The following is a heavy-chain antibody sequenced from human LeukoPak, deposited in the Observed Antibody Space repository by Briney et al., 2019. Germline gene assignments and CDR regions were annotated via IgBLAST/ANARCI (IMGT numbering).Heavy chain of an antibody. Sequence: GGSLRLSCAASGFTFSSYSMNWVRQAPGKGLEWVSSISSSSSYIYYADSVKGRFTISRDNAKNSLYLQMNSLRAEDTAVYYCAREEYGSGSPGSYYFDYWGQGTLVTVSS. D-gene: IGHD6-19*01. CDR3: AREEYGSGSPGSYYFDY. CDR1: GFTFSSYS. CDR2: ISSSSSYI. J-gene: IGHJ4*02. V-gene: IGHV3-21*01.